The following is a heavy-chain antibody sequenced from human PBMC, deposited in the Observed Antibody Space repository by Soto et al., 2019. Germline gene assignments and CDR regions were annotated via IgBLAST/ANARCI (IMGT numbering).Heavy chain of an antibody. V-gene: IGHV3-13*05. CDR3: ARTDRDFYGLDV. CDR1: GFTFRNYD. J-gene: IGHJ6*02. Sequence: EVQLVGSGGGLVQPGGSLRLSCEASGFTFRNYDMHWVRQGTGKGLEWVSGISAAGDPDYADSVEGRFTISRENAQNSFFLQMNNLRVGDTAVYYCARTDRDFYGLDVWGQGTTVIVSS. CDR2: ISAAGDP.